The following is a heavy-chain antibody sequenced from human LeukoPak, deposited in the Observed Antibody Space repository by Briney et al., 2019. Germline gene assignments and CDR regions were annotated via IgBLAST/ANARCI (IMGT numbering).Heavy chain of an antibody. CDR2: IYYSGST. V-gene: IGHV4-59*08. J-gene: IGHJ4*02. CDR1: GGSISSYY. CDR3: ARVGATLDY. Sequence: SETLSLTCTVSGGSISSYYWSWIRQPPGKGLEWIGYIYYSGSTNYNPSLKSRVTISVDTSKNQFSLKLSSVTAADAAVYYCARVGATLDYWGQGTLVTVSS. D-gene: IGHD1-26*01.